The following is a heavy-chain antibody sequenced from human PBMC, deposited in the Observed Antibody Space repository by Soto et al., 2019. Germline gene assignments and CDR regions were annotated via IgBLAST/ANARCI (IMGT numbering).Heavy chain of an antibody. CDR2: ISANNGNT. Sequence: QVQLVQSGAEVKKPGASVKVSCKTSGYTFTTYGISWVRQAPGQGFEWMGWISANNGNTNHAQKFRGRSSMTTDTSTITAYMEVRSLRSDDTAVYYCAREGRGYDDYWGQGTLVIVSS. CDR1: GYTFTTYG. CDR3: AREGRGYDDY. V-gene: IGHV1-18*01. D-gene: IGHD5-12*01. J-gene: IGHJ4*02.